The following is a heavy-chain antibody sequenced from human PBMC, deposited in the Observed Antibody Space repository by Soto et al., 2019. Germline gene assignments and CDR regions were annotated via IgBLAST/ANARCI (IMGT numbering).Heavy chain of an antibody. V-gene: IGHV3-64D*06. CDR3: VKEIGGGNYYFSGMDV. CDR1: GFTFSSYA. CDR2: INSNGGNT. J-gene: IGHJ6*02. D-gene: IGHD2-21*01. Sequence: GGSLRLSCLASGFTFSSYAMHWVRQAPGKGLEYVSGINSNGGNTYYADSVKDRFTISRDNSKNTLYLQMNSLRAEDTAVYFCVKEIGGGNYYFSGMDVWGQGTAVTVYS.